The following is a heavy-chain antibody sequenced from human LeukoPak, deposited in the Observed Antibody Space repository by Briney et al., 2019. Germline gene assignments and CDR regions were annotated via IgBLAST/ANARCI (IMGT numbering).Heavy chain of an antibody. Sequence: ASVKVSCKASGYTFTSYGITWVRQAPGQGLEWMGWISTYNGNTDYAQKVQGRVTMTTDTSTSTAYMELRSLRSDDTAVYYCARELRPRVGAIMPFDYWAQGPLVTVSS. CDR3: ARELRPRVGAIMPFDY. J-gene: IGHJ4*02. CDR1: GYTFTSYG. V-gene: IGHV1-18*01. CDR2: ISTYNGNT. D-gene: IGHD1-26*01.